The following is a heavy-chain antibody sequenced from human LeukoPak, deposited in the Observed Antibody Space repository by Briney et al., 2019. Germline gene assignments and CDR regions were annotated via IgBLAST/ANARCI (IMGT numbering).Heavy chain of an antibody. CDR3: ARYGYSGYVHYFDY. D-gene: IGHD5-12*01. J-gene: IGHJ4*02. CDR1: GFSVDDYA. Sequence: GRSLRLSCAASGFSVDDYAMHWVRQAPGKGLEWVAVIWYDGSNKYYADSVKGRFTISRDNSKNTLYLQMNSLRAEDTAVYYCARYGYSGYVHYFDYWGQGTLVTVSS. V-gene: IGHV3-33*08. CDR2: IWYDGSNK.